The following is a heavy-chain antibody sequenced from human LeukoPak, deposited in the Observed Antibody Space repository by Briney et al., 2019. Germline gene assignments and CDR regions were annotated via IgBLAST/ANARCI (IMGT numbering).Heavy chain of an antibody. V-gene: IGHV3-20*04. Sequence: RPGGSLRLSCAASGFTFDDYGMSWVRQAPGKGLEWVSGINWNGGSTGYADSVKGRFTISRDNAKNSLYLQMNSLRAEDTALYYCARDGENYYDSSGSDYWGQGTLVTVSS. J-gene: IGHJ4*02. CDR3: ARDGENYYDSSGSDY. CDR1: GFTFDDYG. D-gene: IGHD3-22*01. CDR2: INWNGGST.